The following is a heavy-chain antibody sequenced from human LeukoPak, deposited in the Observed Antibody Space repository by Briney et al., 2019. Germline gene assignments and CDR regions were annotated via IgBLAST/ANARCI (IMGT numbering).Heavy chain of an antibody. D-gene: IGHD5-18*01. Sequence: GRSLRLSCAASGFTFSSYAMQWVRQAPGKGLGWVAVISYDGSNKYYADSVKGRFTIPREKSKNPLNLQMNGLGAEATAVYYWRGEGGVYSYVYYLGYWGEKTQVTVSS. CDR1: GFTFSSYA. V-gene: IGHV3-30-3*01. J-gene: IGHJ4*02. CDR2: ISYDGSNK. CDR3: RGEGGVYSYVYYLGY.